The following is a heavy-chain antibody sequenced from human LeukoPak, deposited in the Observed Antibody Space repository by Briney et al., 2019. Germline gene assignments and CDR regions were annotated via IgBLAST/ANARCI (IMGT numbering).Heavy chain of an antibody. J-gene: IGHJ4*02. CDR2: IRYDGSNK. CDR1: GFPFSSYG. D-gene: IGHD5-18*01. Sequence: GGSLRLSCAAPGFPFSSYGMHWVRQAPGKGLEWVAFIRYDGSNKYYEDSVKGRFTISRDNSKNTLYLQMNSLRAEDTAVYYCAKDPRDTLPNSFDSWGQGTLVTVSS. CDR3: AKDPRDTLPNSFDS. V-gene: IGHV3-30*02.